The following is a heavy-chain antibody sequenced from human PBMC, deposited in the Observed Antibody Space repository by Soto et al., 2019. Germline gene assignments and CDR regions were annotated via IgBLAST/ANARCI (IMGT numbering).Heavy chain of an antibody. CDR2: ISSSSSYI. CDR3: ARDWYDFWSGYPTHNWFDP. Sequence: GGSLRLSCAASGFTFSSYSMNWVRQAPGKGLEWVSSISSSSSYIYYADSVKGRFTISRDNAKNSLYLQMNSLRAEDTAVYYCARDWYDFWSGYPTHNWFDPWGQGTLVTVSS. J-gene: IGHJ5*02. CDR1: GFTFSSYS. D-gene: IGHD3-3*01. V-gene: IGHV3-21*01.